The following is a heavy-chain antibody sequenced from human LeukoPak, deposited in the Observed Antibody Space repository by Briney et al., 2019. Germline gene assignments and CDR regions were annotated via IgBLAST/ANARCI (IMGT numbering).Heavy chain of an antibody. Sequence: GRSLRLSCAASGFTFDDYAMHWVRQAPGKGLEWVSGISWNSGKIGYADSVKGRFTISRDNAKNSLYLQMNSLRAEDMALYYCAKAMTYGDYVSEGFDIWCQGTMVTVSS. CDR3: AKAMTYGDYVSEGFDI. V-gene: IGHV3-9*03. CDR2: ISWNSGKI. J-gene: IGHJ3*02. D-gene: IGHD4-17*01. CDR1: GFTFDDYA.